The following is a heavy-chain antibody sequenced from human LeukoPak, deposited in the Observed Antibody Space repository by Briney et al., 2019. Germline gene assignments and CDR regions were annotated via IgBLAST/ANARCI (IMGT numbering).Heavy chain of an antibody. V-gene: IGHV1-2*02. J-gene: IGHJ4*02. CDR3: ATYYLDTSARD. D-gene: IGHD3-22*01. CDR2: INPNSGGT. Sequence: ASVKVSCKASGYTFIGYYMFWVRQAPGQGLEWMGWINPNSGGTNYAQKFQGRVTMTRDTSISTGYMELSSLRSDDTAVYYCATYYLDTSARDWGQGTLVTVSS. CDR1: GYTFIGYY.